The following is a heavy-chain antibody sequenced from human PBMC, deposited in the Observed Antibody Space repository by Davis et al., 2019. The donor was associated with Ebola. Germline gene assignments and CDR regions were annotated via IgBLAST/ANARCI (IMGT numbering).Heavy chain of an antibody. CDR2: ISCTSTYT. CDR3: ARLACTSSSCYTGNYYYYYGVDV. D-gene: IGHD2-2*02. CDR1: GFTFSSFA. J-gene: IGHJ6*02. Sequence: GESLKISCAASGFTFSSFAMSWVRQAPGKGLEWVSTISCTSTYTYYADSVKGRFTISRDNSKNTPYLQVNSLRAEETALYYCARLACTSSSCYTGNYYYYYGVDVWGQGTTVTVSS. V-gene: IGHV3-23*01.